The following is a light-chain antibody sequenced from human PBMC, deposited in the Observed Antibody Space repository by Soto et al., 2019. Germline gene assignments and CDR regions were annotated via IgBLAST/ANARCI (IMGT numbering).Light chain of an antibody. CDR3: QHYNTSPWT. CDR1: QSISSW. Sequence: DIQMTQSPSTLSASVGDRVTITCRASQSISSWLAWYQQKPGKAPKVLIYDASSLESGVPSRFSGSGSGTEFTLAISSLQPDDFATYYCQHYNTSPWTFGQGTKVEIK. CDR2: DAS. V-gene: IGKV1-5*01. J-gene: IGKJ1*01.